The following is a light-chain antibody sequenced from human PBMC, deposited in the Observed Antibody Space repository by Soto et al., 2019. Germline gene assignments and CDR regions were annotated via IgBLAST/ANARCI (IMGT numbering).Light chain of an antibody. CDR2: DAS. CDR1: QSVSKY. J-gene: IGKJ5*01. Sequence: EIVLTQSPATLSLSPGERATLSCRASQSVSKYLAWYQQKPGQAPRLLIYDASNRATGIPARFSGSGSGTDFTLTISSLEPEDFAVYYCQQRSNWPPSITFGQGTRLEIQ. CDR3: QQRSNWPPSIT. V-gene: IGKV3-11*01.